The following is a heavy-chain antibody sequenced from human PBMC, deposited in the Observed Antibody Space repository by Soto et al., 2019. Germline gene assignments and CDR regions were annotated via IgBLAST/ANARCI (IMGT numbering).Heavy chain of an antibody. CDR2: ISAYNGNT. J-gene: IGHJ4*02. CDR3: ARGANELLWFGEFADFDY. Sequence: QVQLVQSGAEVKKPGASVKVSCKASGYTFTSYGISWVRQAPGQGLEWMGWISAYNGNTNYAQKLQGRVTMTIDTSTSTAYMELRSLRSDDTAVYYCARGANELLWFGEFADFDYWGQGTLVTVSS. CDR1: GYTFTSYG. D-gene: IGHD3-10*01. V-gene: IGHV1-18*01.